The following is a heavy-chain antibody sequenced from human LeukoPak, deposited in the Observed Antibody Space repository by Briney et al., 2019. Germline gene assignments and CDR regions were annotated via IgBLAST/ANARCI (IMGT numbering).Heavy chain of an antibody. CDR3: ARTIVRFLEWFRFDP. CDR1: GGYISRYY. Sequence: PSETLSLTCTVSGGYISRYYWSWRRQPPGKGLEWIGYIYYSGSTNYNPSLKSRVTISVDTSKNQFSLKLSSVTASDTAVYYCARTIVRFLEWFRFDPWGQGTLVTVSS. J-gene: IGHJ5*02. CDR2: IYYSGST. V-gene: IGHV4-59*01. D-gene: IGHD3-3*01.